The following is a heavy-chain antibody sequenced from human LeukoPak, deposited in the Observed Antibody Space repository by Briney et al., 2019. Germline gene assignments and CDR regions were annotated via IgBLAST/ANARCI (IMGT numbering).Heavy chain of an antibody. J-gene: IGHJ4*02. Sequence: PSETLSLTCTVSGGSISSYYWTWIRQPPGKGLEWIGYIYYSGSTNYNPSLKSRVTISLDTSKSQISLKLSSVTAADTAVYYCARGQRRLQDYWGQGTLVTVSS. V-gene: IGHV4-59*01. CDR2: IYYSGST. CDR1: GGSISSYY. CDR3: ARGQRRLQDY.